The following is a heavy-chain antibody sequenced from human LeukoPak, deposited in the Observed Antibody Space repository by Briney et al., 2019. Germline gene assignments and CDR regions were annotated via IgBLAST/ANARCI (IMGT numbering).Heavy chain of an antibody. J-gene: IGHJ6*02. V-gene: IGHV1-24*01. CDR3: ATVGYCSSTCCSDYYGMDV. CDR1: GYTLTELS. D-gene: IGHD2-2*01. CDR2: FDPEDGET. Sequence: ASVKVSCTVSGYTLTELSMHWVRQAPGKGLEWMGGFDPEDGETIYAQKFQGRVTMTEDTSTDTAYMELSSLRSEDTAVYYCATVGYCSSTCCSDYYGMDVWGQGTTVTVSS.